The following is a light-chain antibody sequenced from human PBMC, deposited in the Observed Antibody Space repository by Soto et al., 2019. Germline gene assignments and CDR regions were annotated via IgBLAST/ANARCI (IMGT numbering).Light chain of an antibody. CDR3: QQYYSTPDT. V-gene: IGKV4-1*01. CDR1: QSILYSSNNKNY. CDR2: WAS. J-gene: IGKJ3*01. Sequence: DIVMTQSPDSLAVSLGERATINCKSSQSILYSSNNKNYLAWYQQRPGQPPKLLIYWASTRESGVPDRFSGSGSGTDVTLTISSLQVEDVAVYYCQQYYSTPDTFGPGTKVDIK.